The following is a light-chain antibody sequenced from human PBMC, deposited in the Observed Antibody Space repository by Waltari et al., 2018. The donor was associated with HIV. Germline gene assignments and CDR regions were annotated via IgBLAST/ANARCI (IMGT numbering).Light chain of an antibody. V-gene: IGKV3-11*01. CDR2: DAS. J-gene: IGKJ4*01. CDR3: QHRSNWPLT. CDR1: QSISSY. Sequence: ETALTQSPATLSLYPGESATLSCRASQSISSYLAWYQQTPGQAPRLLIYDASNRATGIPARFSGSGSGTDFTLTISSLEPEDFAVYHCQHRSNWPLTFGGGTKVEIK.